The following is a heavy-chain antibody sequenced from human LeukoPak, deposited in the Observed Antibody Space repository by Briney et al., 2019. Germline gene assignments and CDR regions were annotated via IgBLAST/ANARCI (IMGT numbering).Heavy chain of an antibody. V-gene: IGHV4-34*01. CDR3: ARGRVAATSVINY. Sequence: PSETLFLTCPVYSGSLSGYYRSWIRQPPGKGLEWIGEINHSGSTNYNPSLRSRVTISVDTSVNHFSLRLSSVTAADTAVCYCARGRVAATSVINYWGQGTLVTVST. J-gene: IGHJ4*02. D-gene: IGHD2-15*01. CDR2: INHSGST. CDR1: SGSLSGYY.